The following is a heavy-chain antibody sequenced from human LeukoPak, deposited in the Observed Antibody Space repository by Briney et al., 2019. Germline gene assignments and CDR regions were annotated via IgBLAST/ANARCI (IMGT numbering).Heavy chain of an antibody. Sequence: GGSLRLSCAASGFTFSSYAMTWVRQAPGKGLEWVSTISGNGGGGSTYYADSVKGRFTISRDNAKNTLYLQMNSLRAEDTAVYYCARPSSRRYCSSTSCYSLDYWGQGTLVTVSS. D-gene: IGHD2-2*01. V-gene: IGHV3-23*01. CDR3: ARPSSRRYCSSTSCYSLDY. J-gene: IGHJ4*02. CDR1: GFTFSSYA. CDR2: ISGNGGGGST.